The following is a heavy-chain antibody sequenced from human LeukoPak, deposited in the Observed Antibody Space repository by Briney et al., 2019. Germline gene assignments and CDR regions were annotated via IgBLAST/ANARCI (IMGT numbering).Heavy chain of an antibody. CDR2: ISWNSGSI. D-gene: IGHD4-11*01. J-gene: IGHJ4*02. Sequence: GGSLRLSCAASGFTFSSSAMNWVRQAPGKGLEWVSGISWNSGSIGYADSVKGRFTISRDNAKNSLYLQMNSLRAEDMALYYCAKGLYSNLLGFDYCGQGTLVTVSS. CDR1: GFTFSSSA. V-gene: IGHV3-9*03. CDR3: AKGLYSNLLGFDY.